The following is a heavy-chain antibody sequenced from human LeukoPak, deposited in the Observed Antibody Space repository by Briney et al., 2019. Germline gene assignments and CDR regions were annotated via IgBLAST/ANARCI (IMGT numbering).Heavy chain of an antibody. D-gene: IGHD2-2*01. J-gene: IGHJ5*02. V-gene: IGHV4-30-2*05. CDR1: GGSISSGGYY. CDR3: ARVRVGYCSSTSCYTGGDWFDP. Sequence: SQTLSLTCTVSGGSISSGGYYWSWIRQPPGKGLEWIGYIYHSGSTYYNPSLKSRVTISVDTSKNQFSLKLSSVTAADTAVYYCARVRVGYCSSTSCYTGGDWFDPWGQGTLVTVSS. CDR2: IYHSGST.